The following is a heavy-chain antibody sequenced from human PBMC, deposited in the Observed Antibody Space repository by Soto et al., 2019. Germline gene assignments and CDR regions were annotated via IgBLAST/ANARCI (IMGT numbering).Heavy chain of an antibody. CDR2: MNPNSGNT. D-gene: IGHD3-10*01. CDR1: GYTFTSYD. Sequence: ASLNVSCKASGYTFTSYDINWVRQATGQGLEWMGWMNPNSGNTGYAQKFQGRVTMTRNTSISTAYMELSSLRSEDTAVYYCARYPPLLWFGESTYYYYGMDVWGQGTTVTVSS. V-gene: IGHV1-8*01. CDR3: ARYPPLLWFGESTYYYYGMDV. J-gene: IGHJ6*02.